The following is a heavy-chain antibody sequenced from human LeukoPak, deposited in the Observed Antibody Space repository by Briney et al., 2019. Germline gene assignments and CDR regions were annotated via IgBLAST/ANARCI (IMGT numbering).Heavy chain of an antibody. Sequence: ASVKVSCKASGYTCTSYDINWVRQATGQGLEWMGWMNPNSGNTGYAQKFQGRVTMTRNTSISTAYMELSSLRSEDTAVYYCARGRGSYRNNWFDPWGQGTLVTVSS. CDR1: GYTCTSYD. D-gene: IGHD1-26*01. CDR3: ARGRGSYRNNWFDP. V-gene: IGHV1-8*01. CDR2: MNPNSGNT. J-gene: IGHJ5*02.